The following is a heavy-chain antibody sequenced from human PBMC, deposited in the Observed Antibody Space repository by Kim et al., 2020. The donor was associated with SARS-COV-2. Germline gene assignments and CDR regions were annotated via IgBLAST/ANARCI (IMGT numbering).Heavy chain of an antibody. V-gene: IGHV6-1*01. CDR2: TYYRSKWYN. CDR3: ARIAKQYSSSWYSDAFDI. J-gene: IGHJ3*02. D-gene: IGHD6-13*01. Sequence: SQTLSLTCAISGDSVSSNSAAWNWIRQSPSRGLEWLGRTYYRSKWYNDYAVSVKSRITINPDTSKNQFSLQLNSVTPEDTAVYYCARIAKQYSSSWYSDAFDIWGQGTMVTVSS. CDR1: GDSVSSNSAA.